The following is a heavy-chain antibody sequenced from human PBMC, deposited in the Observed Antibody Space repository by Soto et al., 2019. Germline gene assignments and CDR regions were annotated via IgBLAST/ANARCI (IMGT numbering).Heavy chain of an antibody. V-gene: IGHV1-46*03. CDR2: INPSGGST. Sequence: ASVKVSCKASGYTFTSYYMHWVRQAPGQGLEWMGIINPSGGSTSYAQKFQGRVTMTRDASTSTVYMELSSLRSEDTAVYYCARDLAKNIAARPEGFDYWGQGTLVTVSS. CDR3: ARDLAKNIAARPEGFDY. D-gene: IGHD6-6*01. CDR1: GYTFTSYY. J-gene: IGHJ4*02.